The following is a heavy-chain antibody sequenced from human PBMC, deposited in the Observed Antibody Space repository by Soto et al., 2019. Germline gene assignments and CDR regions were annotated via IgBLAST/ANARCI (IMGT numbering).Heavy chain of an antibody. J-gene: IGHJ6*02. CDR3: ARDWGGYEGDYYYYGMDV. CDR2: IYYSGST. Sequence: SETLSLTCTVSGGSVSSGSYYWSWIRQPPGKGLEWIGYIYYSGSTNYNPSLKSRVTISVDTSKNQFSLKLSSVTAADTAVYYCARDWGGYEGDYYYYGMDVWGQGTTVTVSS. CDR1: GGSVSSGSYY. D-gene: IGHD5-12*01. V-gene: IGHV4-61*01.